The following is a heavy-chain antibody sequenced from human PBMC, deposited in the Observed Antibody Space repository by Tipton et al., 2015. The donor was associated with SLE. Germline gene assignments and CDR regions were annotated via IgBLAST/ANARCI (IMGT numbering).Heavy chain of an antibody. CDR3: ARDGSGSYYGMDV. D-gene: IGHD1-26*01. Sequence: GSLRLSCAASGFTFSYYWMSWVRQAPGKGLEWVANIKQDGSEIHYVDSVKGRFTISRDNAKNSLYLQMNSLRAEDTAVYYCARDGSGSYYGMDVWGQGTTVTVSS. CDR1: GFTFSYYW. J-gene: IGHJ6*02. V-gene: IGHV3-7*01. CDR2: IKQDGSEI.